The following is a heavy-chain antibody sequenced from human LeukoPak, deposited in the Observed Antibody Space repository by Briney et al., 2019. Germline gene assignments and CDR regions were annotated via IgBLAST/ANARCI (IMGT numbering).Heavy chain of an antibody. CDR2: ISSTSSYI. D-gene: IGHD1-1*01. CDR1: GFTFSGYS. J-gene: IGHJ6*02. Sequence: GGSLRLSCAASGFTFSGYSMNWVRQAPGKGLEWVSSISSTSSYIYYADSVKGRFTISRDNAKNSLYLQIHSLRVVDTAVYYCARPQQGYYAMDVWGRGTTVTVSS. V-gene: IGHV3-21*06. CDR3: ARPQQGYYAMDV.